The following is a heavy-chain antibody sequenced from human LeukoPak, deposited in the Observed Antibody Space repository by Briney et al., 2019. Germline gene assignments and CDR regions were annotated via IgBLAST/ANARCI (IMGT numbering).Heavy chain of an antibody. CDR2: ISSSSSYI. D-gene: IGHD2-2*01. CDR1: GFTFSSYS. J-gene: IGHJ4*02. V-gene: IGHV3-21*01. CDR3: ARASSSTTEGDY. Sequence: GGSLRLSCAASGFTFSSYSMNWVRQAPGKGLEWVSSISSSSSYIYYADSVKGRFTISGDNAKNSLYLQMNSLRAEDTAVYYCARASSSTTEGDYWGQGTLVTVSS.